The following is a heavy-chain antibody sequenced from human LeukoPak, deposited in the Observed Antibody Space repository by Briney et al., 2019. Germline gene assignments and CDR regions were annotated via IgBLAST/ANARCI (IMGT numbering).Heavy chain of an antibody. CDR2: INQDGTEK. D-gene: IGHD3-22*01. Sequence: GGSLRLSCEASGFTFSTYWMSWVRQAPGKGLEWVGNINQDGTEKHYPDSMRGRFTISRDNAKNSLFLQMNSLRAEDTAVYFCARDLYYFESEGYYASDYWGQGTLVTVSS. CDR3: ARDLYYFESEGYYASDY. V-gene: IGHV3-7*01. J-gene: IGHJ4*02. CDR1: GFTFSTYW.